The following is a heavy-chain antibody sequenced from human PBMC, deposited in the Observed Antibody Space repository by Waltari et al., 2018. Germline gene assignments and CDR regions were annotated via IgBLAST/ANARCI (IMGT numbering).Heavy chain of an antibody. CDR1: GGSFSGYY. CDR3: ARVGGGLRPYYYYYYYMDV. J-gene: IGHJ6*03. V-gene: IGHV4-34*01. CDR2: INHSGSN. Sequence: QVQLQQWGAGLLKPSETLSLTCAVYGGSFSGYYWSWIRQPPGKGLEWTGEINHSGSNSSNPSLKGRVTISVDTSKNQFSLKLSSVTAADTAVYYCARVGGGLRPYYYYYYYMDVWGKGTTVTVSS. D-gene: IGHD5-12*01.